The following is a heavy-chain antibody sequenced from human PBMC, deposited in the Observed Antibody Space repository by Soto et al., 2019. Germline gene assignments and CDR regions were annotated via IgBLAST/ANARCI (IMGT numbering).Heavy chain of an antibody. D-gene: IGHD5-18*01. CDR3: ARDFYGGYTYGPGDY. J-gene: IGHJ4*02. CDR2: IHGDGGKI. Sequence: LRLSCTASGFMFSAYWMSWVRQAPGKGLEWVANIHGDGGKIYYVDSVKGRFTISRDNAKRSLYLQMNSLRAEDTAVYYCARDFYGGYTYGPGDYWGQGALVTVSS. V-gene: IGHV3-7*01. CDR1: GFMFSAYW.